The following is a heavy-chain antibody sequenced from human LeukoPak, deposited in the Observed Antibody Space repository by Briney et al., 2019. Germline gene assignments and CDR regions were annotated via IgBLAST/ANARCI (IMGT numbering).Heavy chain of an antibody. D-gene: IGHD2-2*01. CDR3: ARDLFDVVRAATNFQH. V-gene: IGHV3-48*03. Sequence: PGGSLRLSCAASGFTFSSYEMNWVRQAPGKGLEWVSYISSSGSTIYYADSVKGRFTISRDNAENSLYLQMNSLRAEDTAVYYCARDLFDVVRAATNFQHWGQGTLVTVSS. CDR1: GFTFSSYE. J-gene: IGHJ1*01. CDR2: ISSSGSTI.